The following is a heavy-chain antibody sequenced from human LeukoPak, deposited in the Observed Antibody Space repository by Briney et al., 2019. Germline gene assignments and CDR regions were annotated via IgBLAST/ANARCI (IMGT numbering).Heavy chain of an antibody. CDR3: ARGGGLDV. V-gene: IGHV3-30*04. CDR1: GFTFSSYA. CDR2: ISYDGSNK. J-gene: IGHJ6*02. Sequence: GSLGLSCAASGFTFSSYAMHWVRQAPGKGLEWVAVISYDGSNKYYADSVKGRFTISRDNAKNSLYLQMSNLRAEDTAVYFCARGGGLDVWGQGTTVTVSS. D-gene: IGHD3-16*01.